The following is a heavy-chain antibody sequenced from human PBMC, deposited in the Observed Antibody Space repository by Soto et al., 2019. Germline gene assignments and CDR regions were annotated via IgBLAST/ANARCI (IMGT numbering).Heavy chain of an antibody. J-gene: IGHJ4*02. CDR1: GFTFSSYA. D-gene: IGHD2-2*01. V-gene: IGHV3-23*01. CDR2: ISGSGGST. CDR3: AKIQVPSYATAGPFDY. Sequence: PGGSLRLSCAASGFTFSSYAMSWVRQAPGKGLEWVSAISGSGGSTYYADSVKGRFTISRDNSKNTLYLQMNSLRAEDTAVYYCAKIQVPSYATAGPFDYWGQGTLVTVSS.